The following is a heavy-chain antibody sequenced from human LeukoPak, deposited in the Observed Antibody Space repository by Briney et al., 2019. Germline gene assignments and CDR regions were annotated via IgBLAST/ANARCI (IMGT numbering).Heavy chain of an antibody. CDR3: AKEIYGDSTGGRFQH. D-gene: IGHD4-17*01. Sequence: PGGSLRLSCAASGFTFSSYAMSWVRQAPGKGREGVSVISGSGGSTYYADSVKGRFTISRDNSKNTLYLQMNSLRAEDTAVYYCAKEIYGDSTGGRFQHWGQGTLVTVSS. CDR1: GFTFSSYA. CDR2: ISGSGGST. J-gene: IGHJ1*01. V-gene: IGHV3-23*01.